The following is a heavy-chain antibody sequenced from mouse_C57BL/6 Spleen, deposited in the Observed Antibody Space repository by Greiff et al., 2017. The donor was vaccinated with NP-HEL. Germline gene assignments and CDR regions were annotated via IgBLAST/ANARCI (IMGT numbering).Heavy chain of an antibody. V-gene: IGHV1-59*01. J-gene: IGHJ2*01. CDR1: GYTFTSYW. D-gene: IGHD2-3*01. Sequence: VQLQQPGAELVRPGTSVKLSCKASGYTFTSYWMHWVKQRPGQGLEWIGVIDPSDSYTNYNQKFKGKATLTVDTSSSTAYMQLSSLTSEDSAVYYCARLDGYYPFDYWGQGTTLTVSS. CDR3: ARLDGYYPFDY. CDR2: IDPSDSYT.